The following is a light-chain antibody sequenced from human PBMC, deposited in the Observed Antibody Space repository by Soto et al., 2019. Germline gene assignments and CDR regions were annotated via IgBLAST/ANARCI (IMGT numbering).Light chain of an antibody. CDR1: QSVSSY. Sequence: EIVLTQSPATLSLSPGERATLSCRASQSVSSYLAWYQQKPGQSPRLLIYDASTRAPGIPAGFSGSGTGTDFTLTISSLEPEDSAVYHCQQRSNWPSITFGQGTRLEIK. V-gene: IGKV3-11*01. CDR3: QQRSNWPSIT. CDR2: DAS. J-gene: IGKJ5*01.